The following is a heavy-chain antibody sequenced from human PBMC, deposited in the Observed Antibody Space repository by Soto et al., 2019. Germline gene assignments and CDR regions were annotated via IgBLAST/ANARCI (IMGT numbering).Heavy chain of an antibody. CDR1: GFTVSSNY. J-gene: IGHJ4*02. V-gene: IGHV3-66*01. CDR2: IYSGGST. D-gene: IGHD3-22*01. Sequence: GRSLRLSCAASGFTVSSNYMSWVLQAPGKGLEWVSVIYSGGSTYYADSVKGRFTISRDNSKNTLYLQMNSLRAEDTAVYYCARYYYDSSGYYPAFDYWGQGTLVTVSS. CDR3: ARYYYDSSGYYPAFDY.